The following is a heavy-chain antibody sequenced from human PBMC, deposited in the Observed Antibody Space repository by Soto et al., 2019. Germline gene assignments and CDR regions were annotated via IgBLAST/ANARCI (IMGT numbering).Heavy chain of an antibody. CDR3: ARPANTVADHFDL. D-gene: IGHD4-17*01. J-gene: IGHJ4*02. Sequence: LKISCQVSGYTFTIYWIGWVRHMPGKGLEWMGIIYPSDSDTRYSPSFQGQVTISADQSINTAYLQWDSLKASDTAIYYCARPANTVADHFDLWGQGTPVTVSS. CDR1: GYTFTIYW. V-gene: IGHV5-51*01. CDR2: IYPSDSDT.